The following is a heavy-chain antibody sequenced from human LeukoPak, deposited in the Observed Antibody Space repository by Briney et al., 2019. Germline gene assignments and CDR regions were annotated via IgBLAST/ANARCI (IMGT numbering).Heavy chain of an antibody. V-gene: IGHV1-18*01. CDR2: ISAYNGNT. J-gene: IGHJ5*02. CDR3: ARDFETPAPWIQLWLPSSDP. Sequence: GASVKVSCKASGYTFTSYGISWVRQAPGQGLEWMGWISAYNGNTNYAQKLQGRVTMTTDTSTSTAYMELRSLRSDDTAVYYCARDFETPAPWIQLWLPSSDPWGQGTLVTVSS. CDR1: GYTFTSYG. D-gene: IGHD5-18*01.